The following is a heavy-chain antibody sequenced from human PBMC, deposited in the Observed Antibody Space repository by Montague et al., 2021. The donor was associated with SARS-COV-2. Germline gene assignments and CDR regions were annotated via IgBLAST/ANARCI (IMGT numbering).Heavy chain of an antibody. CDR1: GFSFSNYG. CDR3: ARETTVQYYYAMDV. Sequence: SLRLSCAAFGFSFSNYGMYWVRQATGKGLEWVSGIDTAGHTYYPGSVKGRFTISRENANNSLYLQMNSLRDGDTAVYYCARETTVQYYYAMDVWGQGTTVTVSS. D-gene: IGHD3-16*01. J-gene: IGHJ6*02. CDR2: IDTAGHT. V-gene: IGHV3-13*04.